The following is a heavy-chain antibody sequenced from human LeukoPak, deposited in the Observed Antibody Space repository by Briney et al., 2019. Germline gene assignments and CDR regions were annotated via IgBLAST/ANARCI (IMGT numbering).Heavy chain of an antibody. J-gene: IGHJ5*02. V-gene: IGHV3-64*04. CDR1: GFTFSAYT. D-gene: IGHD4-17*01. CDR2: INTDGGRT. Sequence: GGSLRLSCSVSGFTFSAYTMHWVRQAPGRGLQYVSSINTDGGRTYYADSGKGRFTISRDNSKNTLYLQMNSLRGEDTGVYHCARDHSLDYGNWFHPWGQGTLVTVSS. CDR3: ARDHSLDYGNWFHP.